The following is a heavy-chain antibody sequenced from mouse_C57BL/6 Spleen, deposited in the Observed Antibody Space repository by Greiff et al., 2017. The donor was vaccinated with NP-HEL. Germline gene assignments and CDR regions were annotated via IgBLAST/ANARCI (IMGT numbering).Heavy chain of an antibody. CDR2: IYPGDGDT. CDR3: ARITTVVATDGMDY. Sequence: VQLQQSGASVKISCKASGYAFSSYWMNWVKQRPGKGLEWIGQIYPGDGDTNYNGKFKGKATLTADKSSSTAYMQLSSLTSEDSAVYFCARITTVVATDGMDYWGQGTSVTVSS. V-gene: IGHV1-80*01. D-gene: IGHD1-1*01. J-gene: IGHJ4*01. CDR1: GYAFSSYW.